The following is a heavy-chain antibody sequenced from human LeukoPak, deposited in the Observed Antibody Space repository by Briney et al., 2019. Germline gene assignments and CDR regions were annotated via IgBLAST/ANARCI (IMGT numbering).Heavy chain of an antibody. D-gene: IGHD1-14*01. J-gene: IGHJ4*02. V-gene: IGHV3-21*01. Sequence: GGSLRLSCAASGFSFITFGMNWGRQAPGKGLEWVSSISSSGTNIYYADSVKGRFTISRDNSKNTVHLQMNSLRAADTALYYCARDLIRKYYIGYWGQGTLVTVSS. CDR3: ARDLIRKYYIGY. CDR2: ISSSGTNI. CDR1: GFSFITFG.